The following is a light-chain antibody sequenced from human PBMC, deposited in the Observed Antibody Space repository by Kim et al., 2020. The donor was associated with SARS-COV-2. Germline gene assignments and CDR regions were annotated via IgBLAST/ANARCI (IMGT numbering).Light chain of an antibody. CDR3: QQYNSWPRT. CDR2: GAS. V-gene: IGKV3-15*01. CDR1: QSVSSN. J-gene: IGKJ1*01. Sequence: VSPGEEATLSCRASQSVSSNLAWYQQKPGQVPRLLIYGASTRATGIPARFSGSGSGTEFILTISSLQSEDFAVYYCQQYNSWPRTFGQGTKVDIK.